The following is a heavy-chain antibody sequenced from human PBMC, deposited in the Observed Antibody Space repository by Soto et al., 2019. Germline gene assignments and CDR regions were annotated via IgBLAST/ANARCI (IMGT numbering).Heavy chain of an antibody. V-gene: IGHV4-39*01. CDR2: IYYRGNA. Sequence: SETLSLTCSVSDDSINSDKYYWGWIRQPPGKGLEWIGSIYYRGNAYYNPSLQTRVTISLDTSKNQFSLKVSSVTAADTAVYYCARGKETYYDFWSGYRPGAYYYGLDVWGQGTTVTVS. D-gene: IGHD3-3*01. J-gene: IGHJ6*02. CDR3: ARGKETYYDFWSGYRPGAYYYGLDV. CDR1: DDSINSDKYY.